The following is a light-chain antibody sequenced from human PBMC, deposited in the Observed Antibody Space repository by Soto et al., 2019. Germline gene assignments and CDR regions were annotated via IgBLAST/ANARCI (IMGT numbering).Light chain of an antibody. CDR3: AAWDDSLNGRV. V-gene: IGLV1-44*01. CDR2: GNN. CDR1: SSNIGSNT. Sequence: QSVLTQPPSASGTPGQRVTISCSGSSSNIGSNTVNWYQQLTGTAPKLLIYGNNQRPSGVPDRFSGSKSGSSASLAISGLQSEDESDYYCAAWDDSLNGRVFGGGTKVTVL. J-gene: IGLJ3*02.